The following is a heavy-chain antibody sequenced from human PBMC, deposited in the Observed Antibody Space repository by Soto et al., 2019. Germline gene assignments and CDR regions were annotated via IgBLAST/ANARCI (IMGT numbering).Heavy chain of an antibody. Sequence: SETLSLTCTVSGGSISSSSYYWGWIRQPPGKGLEWIGSIYYSGSTYYNPSLKGPVTVSVATSKIQFPLKLGSVTAADTSEYYWARAIVVVVAATPSVYGMDVWGQGTTVTVSS. CDR3: ARAIVVVVAATPSVYGMDV. J-gene: IGHJ6*02. V-gene: IGHV4-39*01. D-gene: IGHD2-15*01. CDR1: GGSISSSSYY. CDR2: IYYSGST.